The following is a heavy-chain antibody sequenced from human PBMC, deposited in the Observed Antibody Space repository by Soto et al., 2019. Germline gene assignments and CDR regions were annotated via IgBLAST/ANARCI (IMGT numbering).Heavy chain of an antibody. CDR1: GFTFSSYW. CDR3: ARGTSHYYYAHVWY. J-gene: IGHJ4*02. Sequence: PGGSLRLSCGASGFTFSSYWMSWVRQAPGKALECVANIQHDGRETFYVDSVKGRFTISRDNSNNTLYLQMGRLGVEDTAVYYCARGTSHYYYAHVWYWGLGALVTVSS. V-gene: IGHV3-7*03. CDR2: IQHDGRET. D-gene: IGHD3-16*01.